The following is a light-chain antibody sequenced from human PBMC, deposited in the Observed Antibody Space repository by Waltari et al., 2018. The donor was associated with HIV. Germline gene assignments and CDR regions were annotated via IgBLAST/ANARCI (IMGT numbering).Light chain of an antibody. J-gene: IGLJ2*01. CDR2: EVS. CDR3: CSYAGSSPVV. Sequence: QSALTQPASVSGSPGQSITISCTGTSSDVGSYNLVSWYQQHPGKAPKLMIYEVSKRPSGVSNRFSGSKSGNTASRTISGLQAEDEADYYCCSYAGSSPVVFGGGTKLTVL. V-gene: IGLV2-23*02. CDR1: SSDVGSYNL.